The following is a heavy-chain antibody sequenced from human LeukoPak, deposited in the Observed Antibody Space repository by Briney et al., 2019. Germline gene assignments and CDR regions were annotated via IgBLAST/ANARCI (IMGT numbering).Heavy chain of an antibody. D-gene: IGHD3-22*01. V-gene: IGHV1-8*01. CDR2: MNPNSGNT. J-gene: IGHJ4*02. CDR3: ARVYDSSGYFPRAFDY. CDR1: GYTFTSYD. Sequence: ASVKVSCKASGYTFTSYDINWVRQATGQGLEWMGWMNPNSGNTGYAQKLQGRVTMTRNTSISTAYMELSSLRSEDTAVYYCARVYDSSGYFPRAFDYWGQGTLVTVSS.